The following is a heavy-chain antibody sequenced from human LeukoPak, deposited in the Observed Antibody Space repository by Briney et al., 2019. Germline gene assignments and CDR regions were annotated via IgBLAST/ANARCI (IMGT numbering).Heavy chain of an antibody. J-gene: IGHJ4*02. CDR2: MKPDGSES. CDR3: ARDSADDSSGYYPFDY. V-gene: IGHV3-7*01. Sequence: GGSLRLSFPFFGLTFGGSWITWFPRAPGRGLEWLPSMKPDGSESWYVDSVKGRFTISRDNSKNSLYLQLTSLRAEDTAIYYCARDSADDSSGYYPFDYWGQGTQVSVSS. CDR1: GLTFGGSW. D-gene: IGHD3-22*01.